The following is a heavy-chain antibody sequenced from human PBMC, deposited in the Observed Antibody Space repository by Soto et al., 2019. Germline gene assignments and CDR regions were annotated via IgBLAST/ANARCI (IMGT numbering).Heavy chain of an antibody. V-gene: IGHV1-18*01. D-gene: IGHD6-13*01. CDR3: AIYPTLSRPPEMGAAGTSWFDP. Sequence: GASVKVSCKASGYTFTSYGISWVRQAPGQGLEWMGWISAYNGNTNYAQKLQGRVTMTTDTSTSTAYMELRSLRSDDTAVYYCAIYPTLSRPPEMGAAGTSWFDPWGQGTLVTVSS. CDR2: ISAYNGNT. CDR1: GYTFTSYG. J-gene: IGHJ5*02.